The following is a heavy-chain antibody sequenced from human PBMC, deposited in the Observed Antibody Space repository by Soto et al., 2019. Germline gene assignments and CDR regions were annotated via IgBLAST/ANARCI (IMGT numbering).Heavy chain of an antibody. D-gene: IGHD3-22*01. CDR3: ARLQQPSVNDASIGYPGF. V-gene: IGHV5-10-1*01. CDR2: IDPTDSYT. J-gene: IGHJ4*02. Sequence: GESLKISCKTSGYSFTNYWLTWVRQMPGKGLEWMGTIDPTDSYTNYRPSFQGHVTISADKSISTAYLQWISLKASDTAMYYCARLQQPSVNDASIGYPGFWGQGTLVTVSS. CDR1: GYSFTNYW.